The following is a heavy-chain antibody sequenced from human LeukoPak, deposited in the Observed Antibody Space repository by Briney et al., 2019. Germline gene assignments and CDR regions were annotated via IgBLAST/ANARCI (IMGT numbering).Heavy chain of an antibody. CDR1: GFTFSSYG. D-gene: IGHD4-17*01. J-gene: IGHJ6*03. CDR2: IRYDGSNK. V-gene: IGHV3-30*02. CDR3: AKNPYGDYVLDYYYYMDV. Sequence: PGGSLRLSCAASGFTFSSYGMHWVRQAPGKGLEWVAFIRYDGSNKYYADSVKGRFTISRDNSKNTLSLQMNSLRAEDTAVYYCAKNPYGDYVLDYYYYMDVWGKGTTVTISS.